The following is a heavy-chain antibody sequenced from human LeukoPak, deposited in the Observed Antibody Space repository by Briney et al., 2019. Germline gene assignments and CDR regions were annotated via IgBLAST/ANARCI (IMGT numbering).Heavy chain of an antibody. J-gene: IGHJ4*02. CDR1: GFTFDDYA. D-gene: IGHD4/OR15-4a*01. CDR3: AKEGYGDNTMSY. Sequence: GGSLRLSCAASGFTFDDYAMHWVRQAPGKGLEWVSLISGDGGSTYYADSVRGRFTISRDNSKNSLYLQMNSLRTEDTALYYGAKEGYGDNTMSYWGQGSLVTVSS. V-gene: IGHV3-43*02. CDR2: ISGDGGST.